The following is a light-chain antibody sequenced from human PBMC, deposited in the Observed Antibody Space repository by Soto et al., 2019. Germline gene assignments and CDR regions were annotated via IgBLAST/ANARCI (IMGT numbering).Light chain of an antibody. J-gene: IGLJ1*01. CDR3: QSYDNSLSVYV. CDR1: SSNIGAHYD. Sequence: QSVLTQPPSVSGAPGQRVTISCTGSSSNIGAHYDVHWYQQLPGTAPKLLIYGNSNRPSGVPDRFSGSRSGTSASLAITGLQAEDEADYYCQSYDNSLSVYVFGTGNKXT. V-gene: IGLV1-40*01. CDR2: GNS.